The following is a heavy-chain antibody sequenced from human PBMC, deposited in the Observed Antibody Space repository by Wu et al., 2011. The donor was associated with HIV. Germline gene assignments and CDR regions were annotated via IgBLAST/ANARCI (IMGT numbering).Heavy chain of an antibody. D-gene: IGHD3-9*01. CDR3: ATRQTPYIDVLTERVAAAGENDVFEI. CDR1: GDSLSNYA. V-gene: IGHV1-69*15. Sequence: QVQLVQSGAEVKKPGSSVKVSCRASGDSLSNYAINWVRQAPGQGLEWLGRIIPLFGTANYAQKVQDRVTIVADESSSTVFMELSRLGGDDTAVYYCATRQTPYIDVLTERVAAAGENDVFEIWGQGTTVTVSS. J-gene: IGHJ3*02. CDR2: IIPLFGTA.